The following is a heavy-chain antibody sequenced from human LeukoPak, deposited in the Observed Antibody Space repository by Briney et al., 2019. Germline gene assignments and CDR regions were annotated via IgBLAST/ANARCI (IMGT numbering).Heavy chain of an antibody. D-gene: IGHD3-3*01. Sequence: TSETLSLTCTVSGYSISNGYYWGWIRQPPGKGLEWIGSIYHSGSTYYNPSLKSRVTISVDTSKNQFSLKLSSVTAADTAVYYCARDNYDFWSGKENYFDYWGQGTLVTVSS. CDR3: ARDNYDFWSGKENYFDY. J-gene: IGHJ4*02. V-gene: IGHV4-38-2*02. CDR2: IYHSGST. CDR1: GYSISNGYY.